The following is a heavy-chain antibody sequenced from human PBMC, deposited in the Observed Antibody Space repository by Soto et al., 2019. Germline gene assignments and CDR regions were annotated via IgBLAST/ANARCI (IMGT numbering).Heavy chain of an antibody. Sequence: QPGGSLRLSCAATGFAFSTYGMHWVRQAPGKGREWVAAISYDGNEKYYADSVKGRFTISRDNSKNTLYLQMNSLRAEDTAVYYCARSDGSVPSTVYYYYYYGMDVWGQGTTVTVSS. J-gene: IGHJ6*02. CDR2: ISYDGNEK. CDR1: GFAFSTYG. V-gene: IGHV3-30*03. CDR3: ARSDGSVPSTVYYYYYYGMDV. D-gene: IGHD3-10*01.